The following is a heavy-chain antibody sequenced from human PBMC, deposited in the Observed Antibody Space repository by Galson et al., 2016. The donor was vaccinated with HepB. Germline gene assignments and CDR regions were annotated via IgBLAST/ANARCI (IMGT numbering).Heavy chain of an antibody. D-gene: IGHD3-10*01. J-gene: IGHJ3*02. V-gene: IGHV3-11*06. CDR2: ISSGSAYK. CDR1: GFTFSDYF. CDR3: ARPRDNYGHAIDI. Sequence: SLRLSCAGSGFTFSDYFMTWIRQAPGKGLEWVSYISSGSAYKYYADSVKGRFSVFRDNAENSLYLQMNSLRVVDTAVYYCARPRDNYGHAIDIWGQGTMVTVSS.